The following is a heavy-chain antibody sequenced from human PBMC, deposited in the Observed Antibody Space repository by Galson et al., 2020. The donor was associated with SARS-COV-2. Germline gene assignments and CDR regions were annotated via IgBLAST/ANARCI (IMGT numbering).Heavy chain of an antibody. D-gene: IGHD6-13*01. CDR2: IYYSGST. CDR3: AIQAAVNTRYFDY. V-gene: IGHV4-39*01. Sequence: SETLSLTCTVPGGSISSSTYYWGWIRQPPGKGLEWTGSIYYSGSTYYTPSLKSRVTISVDTSKNQFSLRLTSVTAADTAVYYCAIQAAVNTRYFDYWCQGTLVTVSS. CDR1: GGSISSSTYY. J-gene: IGHJ4*02.